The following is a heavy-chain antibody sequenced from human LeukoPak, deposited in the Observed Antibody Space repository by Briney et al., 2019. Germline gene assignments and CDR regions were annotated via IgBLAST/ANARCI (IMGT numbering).Heavy chain of an antibody. J-gene: IGHJ4*02. CDR2: ISSSSAI. Sequence: GGSLRLSCAASGFTFSSYTMNWVRQAPGKGLEWVSSISSSSAIYYAASAKGRFTISRDNAKNSLYLQMNSLRDEDTAVYYCARGALRYSDYWGQGTLVTVSS. CDR3: ARGALRYSDY. CDR1: GFTFSSYT. D-gene: IGHD3-9*01. V-gene: IGHV3-48*02.